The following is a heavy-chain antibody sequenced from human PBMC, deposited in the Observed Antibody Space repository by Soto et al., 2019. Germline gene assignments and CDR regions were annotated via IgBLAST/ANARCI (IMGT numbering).Heavy chain of an antibody. V-gene: IGHV3-49*03. D-gene: IGHD3-3*01. CDR3: TRDESYDFWREGNWFDP. CDR1: GFTFGDYA. CDR2: IRSKAYGGTT. Sequence: GGSLRLSCTASGFTFGDYAMSWFRQAPGKGLEWVGFIRSKAYGGTTEYAASVKGRFTISRDDSKSIAYLQMNSLKTEDTAVYYCTRDESYDFWREGNWFDPWGQGTLVTVSS. J-gene: IGHJ5*02.